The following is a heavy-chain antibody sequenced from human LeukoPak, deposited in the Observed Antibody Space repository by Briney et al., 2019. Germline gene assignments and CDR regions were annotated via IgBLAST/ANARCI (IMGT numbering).Heavy chain of an antibody. V-gene: IGHV3-66*02. CDR3: ARDRGQYCSSTSCYRSRANWFDP. CDR1: GFTVSSNY. J-gene: IGHJ5*02. Sequence: GSLRLSCAASGFTVSSNYMSWVRQAPGKGLEWVSVIYSGGSTYYADSVKGRFTISRDNSKNTLYLQMNSLRAEDTAVYYCARDRGQYCSSTSCYRSRANWFDPWGQGTLVTVSS. D-gene: IGHD2-2*02. CDR2: IYSGGST.